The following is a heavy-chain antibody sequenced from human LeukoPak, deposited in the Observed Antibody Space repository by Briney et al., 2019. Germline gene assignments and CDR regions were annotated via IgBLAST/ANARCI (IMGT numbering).Heavy chain of an antibody. CDR3: ARQSLVDYSDSRGPYRWFDI. CDR1: GDSLRSHY. Sequence: SETLSLTCNVSGDSLRSHYWSWIRQPPGKGLEWIGCIDHTGSSECSPSLKSRVTMSVDTSNNQVSLKLSYVTAADTAVYFCARQSLVDYSDSRGPYRWFDIWGRGTLVTVS. V-gene: IGHV4-59*11. D-gene: IGHD3-22*01. CDR2: IDHTGSS. J-gene: IGHJ5*02.